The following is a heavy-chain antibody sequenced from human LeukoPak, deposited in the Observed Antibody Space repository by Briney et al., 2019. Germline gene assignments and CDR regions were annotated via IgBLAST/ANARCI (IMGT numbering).Heavy chain of an antibody. V-gene: IGHV4-4*07. CDR1: GGSISSYY. CDR2: IYTSGST. D-gene: IGHD1-26*01. Sequence: AETLTLPCTVSGGSISSYYWSWIPQPAGKALEWIGCIYTSGSTSYNPSLKSRVTMSVDTSRNQFSLKLSSVTAADTAVYYCARASIGTYYNFDYWGQGTLVTVSS. CDR3: ARASIGTYYNFDY. J-gene: IGHJ4*02.